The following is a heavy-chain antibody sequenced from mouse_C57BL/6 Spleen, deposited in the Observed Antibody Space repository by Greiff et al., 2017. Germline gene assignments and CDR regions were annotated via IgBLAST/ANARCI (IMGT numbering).Heavy chain of an antibody. J-gene: IGHJ4*01. D-gene: IGHD2-1*01. CDR2: IYPGSGST. Sequence: QVQLQQPGAELVKPGASVKMSCKASGYTFTSYWITWVKQRPGQGLEWIGDIYPGSGSTNYNEKFKSKATLTVDTSSSIAYMQLSSLTSEDSAVYYCARSGNYLYAMDYWGQGTSVTVSS. CDR3: ARSGNYLYAMDY. CDR1: GYTFTSYW. V-gene: IGHV1-55*01.